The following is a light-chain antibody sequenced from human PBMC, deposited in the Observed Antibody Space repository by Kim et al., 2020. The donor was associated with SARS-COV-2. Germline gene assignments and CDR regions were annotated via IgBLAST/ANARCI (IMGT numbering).Light chain of an antibody. CDR2: GNS. V-gene: IGLV1-40*01. CDR1: SSNIGAGYD. CDR3: QSYDSSLGGSGV. J-gene: IGLJ1*01. Sequence: QSVLTQPPSVSGAPGQRVTISCTGSSSNIGAGYDVHWYQQLPGTAPKLLIYGNSNRPSGVPDRFSGSKSGTSAPLAITGLQAEDEADYYCQSYDSSLGGSGVFGAGTKVTVL.